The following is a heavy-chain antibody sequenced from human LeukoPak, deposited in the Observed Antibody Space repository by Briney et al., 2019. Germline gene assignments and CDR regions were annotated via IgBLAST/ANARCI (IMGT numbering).Heavy chain of an antibody. Sequence: PGGSLRLSCAASGFHFNSYALSWVRQTPVKGLECVSGISGSGGATKYADSVEGRFTISRDNAKNTLYLQMNSLRAEDTAIYYCAKGIESSGTYYTSFDYWGQGTLVTVSS. CDR1: GFHFNSYA. J-gene: IGHJ4*02. CDR2: ISGSGGAT. D-gene: IGHD1-26*01. V-gene: IGHV3-23*01. CDR3: AKGIESSGTYYTSFDY.